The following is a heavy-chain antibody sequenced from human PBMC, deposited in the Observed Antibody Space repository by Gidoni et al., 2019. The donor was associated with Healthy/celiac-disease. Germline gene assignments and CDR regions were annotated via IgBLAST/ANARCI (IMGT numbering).Heavy chain of an antibody. V-gene: IGHV4-34*01. Sequence: QVQLQQWGAGLLTPSETLSLTCAVYGGSFSGYYWSWIRQPPGKGLEWIGEINHSVSTNYNPSLKSRVTISVDTSKNQFSLKLSSVTAADTAVYYCARGVRWYYDILKNYYYYMDVWGKGTTVTVSS. CDR1: GGSFSGYY. J-gene: IGHJ6*03. CDR3: ARGVRWYYDILKNYYYYMDV. CDR2: INHSVST. D-gene: IGHD3-9*01.